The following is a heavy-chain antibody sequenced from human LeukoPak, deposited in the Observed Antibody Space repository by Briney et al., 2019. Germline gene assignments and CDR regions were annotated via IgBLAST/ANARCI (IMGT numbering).Heavy chain of an antibody. CDR1: GGSITNSGYY. D-gene: IGHD2-21*02. Sequence: MSSETLSLICTVSGGSITNSGYYWGWVRQPPGKGLEWIASIYYTGSTYYNPSLKSRVTISLDASKKQFSLKLSSVTAADTAVYYCAKVTASGFFDYWGQGTLVTVSS. V-gene: IGHV4-39*07. J-gene: IGHJ4*02. CDR3: AKVTASGFFDY. CDR2: IYYTGST.